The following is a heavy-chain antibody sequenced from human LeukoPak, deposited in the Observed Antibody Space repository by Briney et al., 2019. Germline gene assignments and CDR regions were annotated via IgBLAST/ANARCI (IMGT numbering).Heavy chain of an antibody. Sequence: SQTLSLTCTVSGGSISSGSYYWSWIRQPPGKGLEWIGYIYYSGSTNYNPSLKSRVTISVDTSKNQFSLKLSSVTAADTAVYYCARGGDFWSGYYGDWGQGTLVTVSS. CDR1: GGSISSGSYY. V-gene: IGHV4-61*01. CDR2: IYYSGST. CDR3: ARGGDFWSGYYGD. D-gene: IGHD3-3*01. J-gene: IGHJ4*02.